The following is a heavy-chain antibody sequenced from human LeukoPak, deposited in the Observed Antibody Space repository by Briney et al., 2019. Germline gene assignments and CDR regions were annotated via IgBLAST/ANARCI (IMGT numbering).Heavy chain of an antibody. Sequence: SETLSLTCTVSGGSISSYYWSWIRQPPGKGLEWIGRIYTSGSTNYNPSLKSRVTMSVDTSKNQFSLKLSSVSAADTAVYYCAREEVDCSGGSCYSHYYYYYMDVWGKGTTVTVSS. CDR1: GGSISSYY. D-gene: IGHD2-15*01. V-gene: IGHV4-4*07. CDR3: AREEVDCSGGSCYSHYYYYYMDV. J-gene: IGHJ6*03. CDR2: IYTSGST.